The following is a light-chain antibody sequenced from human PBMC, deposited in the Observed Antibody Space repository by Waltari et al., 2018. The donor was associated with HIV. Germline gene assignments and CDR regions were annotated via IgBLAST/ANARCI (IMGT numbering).Light chain of an antibody. Sequence: DIQLTQSPSSLSASVGDRVPLTCRASQNINNWLAWYQQKPGETPKFLIYRASTLESGVPSRFSGSGSGTEFSLTISSLQPEDFAIYYCQQYKSYPVTFGRGT. J-gene: IGKJ2*01. V-gene: IGKV1-5*03. CDR2: RAS. CDR1: QNINNW. CDR3: QQYKSYPVT.